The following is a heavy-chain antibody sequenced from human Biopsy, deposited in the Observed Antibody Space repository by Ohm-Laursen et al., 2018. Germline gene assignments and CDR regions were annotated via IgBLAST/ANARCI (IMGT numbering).Heavy chain of an antibody. CDR3: ARDPRYGYGSYFDY. Sequence: ASVNASCKPSGYTFTGYYMHWVRQAPGQGLGWMGWINPNSGVTNYAQRFQGRVTMTRDTSISTAYMELSRLRSDDPAVYYCARDPRYGYGSYFDYWGQGTLVAVSS. J-gene: IGHJ4*02. CDR2: INPNSGVT. CDR1: GYTFTGYY. D-gene: IGHD3-10*01. V-gene: IGHV1-2*02.